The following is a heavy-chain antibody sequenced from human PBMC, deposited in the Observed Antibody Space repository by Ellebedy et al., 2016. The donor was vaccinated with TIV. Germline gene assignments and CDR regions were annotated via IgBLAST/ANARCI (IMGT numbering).Heavy chain of an antibody. CDR1: GFTFSSYA. CDR2: ISYDGSNK. V-gene: IGHV3-30-3*01. J-gene: IGHJ4*02. Sequence: GESLKISXAASGFTFSSYAMHWVRQAPGKGLEWVAVISYDGSNKYYADSVKGRFTISRDNSKNTLYLQMNSLRAEDTAVYYCARGHFGYSSSWYDRGFDYWGQGTLVTVSS. CDR3: ARGHFGYSSSWYDRGFDY. D-gene: IGHD6-13*01.